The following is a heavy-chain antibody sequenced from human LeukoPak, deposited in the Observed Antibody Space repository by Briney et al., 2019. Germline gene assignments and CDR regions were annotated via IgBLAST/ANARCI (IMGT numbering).Heavy chain of an antibody. CDR3: VSAIRGSPIDY. Sequence: PGGSLRLSCAASGFSFSNYWMSWVRQAPGKGLACVANIKTDGGETYYVDSVKGRFTISRDNAKNSLFLQMNSLRAEDTAIYYCVSAIRGSPIDYWGQGTLVSVPS. D-gene: IGHD3-10*01. V-gene: IGHV3-7*01. CDR2: IKTDGGET. J-gene: IGHJ4*02. CDR1: GFSFSNYW.